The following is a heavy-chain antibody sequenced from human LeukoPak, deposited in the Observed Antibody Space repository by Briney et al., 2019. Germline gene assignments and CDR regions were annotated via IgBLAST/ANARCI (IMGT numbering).Heavy chain of an antibody. J-gene: IGHJ3*02. CDR3: ARGGIVVVIPPGDETHAFDI. Sequence: PSETLSLTCTVSGGSISSYYWSWIRQPPGKGLEWIGYIYYSGSTNYNPSLKSRVTISVDTSKNQFSLKLSSVTAADTAVYYCARGGIVVVIPPGDETHAFDIWGQGTMVTVSS. V-gene: IGHV4-59*01. CDR1: GGSISSYY. CDR2: IYYSGST. D-gene: IGHD3-22*01.